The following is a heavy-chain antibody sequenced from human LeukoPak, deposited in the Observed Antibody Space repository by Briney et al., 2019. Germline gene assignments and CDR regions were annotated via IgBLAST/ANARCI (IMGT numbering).Heavy chain of an antibody. V-gene: IGHV3-23*01. D-gene: IGHD3-9*01. CDR1: GFTFSNYA. CDR3: AKWGDFDILTGYYVSDF. Sequence: QPGASLRLSCVASGFTFSNYAMSWVRQAPGMRLEWVSAVTGRGSSTYYADSVKGRFTISRDNSRNTLFLQMNSLRAEDTAIYYCAKWGDFDILTGYYVSDFWGQGTLVTVSS. CDR2: VTGRGSST. J-gene: IGHJ4*02.